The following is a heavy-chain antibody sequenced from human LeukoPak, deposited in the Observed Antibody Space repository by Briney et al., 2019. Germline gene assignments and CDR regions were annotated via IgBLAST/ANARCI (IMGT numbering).Heavy chain of an antibody. D-gene: IGHD1-26*01. CDR2: INSDGSST. V-gene: IGHV3-74*01. CDR3: APSPVGAKHFDY. CDR1: GFTFNSYW. Sequence: GGSLRLSCAASGFTFNSYWMHWVRQAPGKGLVWVSHINSDGSSTSYADSVKGRFTISRDNAKNTLYLQMNSLRAEDTAVYYCAPSPVGAKHFDYWGQGTLVTVSS. J-gene: IGHJ4*02.